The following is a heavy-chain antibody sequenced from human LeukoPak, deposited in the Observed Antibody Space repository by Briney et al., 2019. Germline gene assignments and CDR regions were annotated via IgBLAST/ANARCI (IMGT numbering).Heavy chain of an antibody. CDR2: IIPIFGTP. V-gene: IGHV1-69*06. D-gene: IGHD6-19*01. CDR3: ARGWAFIAVADYNWFDP. Sequence: SVKVSCKASGGTFSSYAISWVRQAPGQGLEWMGGIIPIFGTPNYAQKFQGRVTITADKSTSTAYMELSSLRSDDTAMYYCARGWAFIAVADYNWFDPWGQGTLVTVSS. J-gene: IGHJ5*02. CDR1: GGTFSSYA.